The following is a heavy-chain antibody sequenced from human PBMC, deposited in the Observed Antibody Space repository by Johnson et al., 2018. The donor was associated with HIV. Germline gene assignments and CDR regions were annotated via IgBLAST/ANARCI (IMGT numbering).Heavy chain of an antibody. CDR1: GFTFSSYW. CDR3: ESADYNWVSPGAFDI. Sequence: VQLVESGGGLVQPGGSLRLSCAASGFTFSSYWMGWVRQATGKGLEWVANIKQAGSEKYYVDSVKGRFTISRDNAKNSLYLQMNSLRAEDTAVYYCESADYNWVSPGAFDIWGQGTMVTVSS. CDR2: IKQAGSEK. V-gene: IGHV3-7*05. D-gene: IGHD1-20*01. J-gene: IGHJ3*02.